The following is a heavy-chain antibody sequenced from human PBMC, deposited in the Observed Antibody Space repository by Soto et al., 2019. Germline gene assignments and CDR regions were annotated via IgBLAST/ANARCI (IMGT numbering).Heavy chain of an antibody. V-gene: IGHV4-34*01. J-gene: IGHJ6*02. CDR1: GGSFSGYY. Sequence: SETLSVTCAVYGGSFSGYYWSWIRQPPGKGLEWIGEINHSGSTNYNPSLKSRVTISVDTSKNQFSLKLSSVTAADTAVYYCARGGYSYGYHYYYYGMDVWGQGTTVTVSS. D-gene: IGHD5-18*01. CDR3: ARGGYSYGYHYYYYGMDV. CDR2: INHSGST.